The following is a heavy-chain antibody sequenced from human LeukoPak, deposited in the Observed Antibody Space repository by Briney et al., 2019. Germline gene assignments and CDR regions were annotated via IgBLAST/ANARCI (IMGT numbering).Heavy chain of an antibody. CDR2: IYSGGST. J-gene: IGHJ3*02. CDR1: GFTVSSNY. Sequence: GGSLRLSCAASGFTVSSNYMSWVRQAPGKGLGWVSVIYSGGSTYYADSVKGRFTISRDNSKNTLYLQMNSLRAVDTAVYYCATNLRFYDSSGYADDAFDIWGQGTMVTVSS. V-gene: IGHV3-53*01. CDR3: ATNLRFYDSSGYADDAFDI. D-gene: IGHD3-22*01.